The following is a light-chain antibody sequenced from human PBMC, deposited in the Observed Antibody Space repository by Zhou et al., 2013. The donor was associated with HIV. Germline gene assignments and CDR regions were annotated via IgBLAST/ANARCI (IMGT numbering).Light chain of an antibody. CDR1: QDIDRW. J-gene: IGKJ5*01. CDR3: QQYDNLLIT. CDR2: QAS. Sequence: IQVTQSPSSLSASVGDTVTITCRASQDIDRWLAWYQQRPGKPPRLLIYQASSLETGVPSRFTGVGSGTDFSLTISSLQPEDIATYYCQQYDNLLITFGQGTRLEI. V-gene: IGKV1-5*01.